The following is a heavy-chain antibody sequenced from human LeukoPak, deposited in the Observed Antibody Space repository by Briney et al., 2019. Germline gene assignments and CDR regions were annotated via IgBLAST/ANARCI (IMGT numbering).Heavy chain of an antibody. V-gene: IGHV3-9*01. D-gene: IGHD6-13*01. CDR1: GFTFDDYA. Sequence: GRSLRLSCAASGFTFDDYAMHWVRQAPGKGLEWVSGISWNSGSIGYADSVKGRFTISRDNAKNSLYLQMNSLRAEDTASYYCAKANSSSWYEARRPFDYWGQGTLVTVSS. CDR3: AKANSSSWYEARRPFDY. J-gene: IGHJ4*02. CDR2: ISWNSGSI.